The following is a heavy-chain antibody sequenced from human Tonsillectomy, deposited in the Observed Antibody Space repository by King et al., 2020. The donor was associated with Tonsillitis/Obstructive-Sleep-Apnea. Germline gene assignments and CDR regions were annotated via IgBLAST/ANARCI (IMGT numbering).Heavy chain of an antibody. J-gene: IGHJ4*02. CDR3: ANVRNWNYLNY. V-gene: IGHV3-23*04. Sequence: VQLVEAVGGLVQPWGSLRLSCAASGFTFSNVAMTWVRQAPGEGLEWFSGLSDMGVRTYFADSVKGRFTISRDNSKSPLYLQMNSLRAEDTAVYYCANVRNWNYLNYWGQGTLVTVSS. CDR2: LSDMGVRT. CDR1: GFTFSNVA. D-gene: IGHD3-10*02.